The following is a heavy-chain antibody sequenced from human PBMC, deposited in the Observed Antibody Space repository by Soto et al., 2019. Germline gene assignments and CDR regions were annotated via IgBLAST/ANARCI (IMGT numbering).Heavy chain of an antibody. J-gene: IGHJ4*02. V-gene: IGHV1-69*13. Sequence: SVKVSCKASGGTFSSYAISWVRQAPGQGLEWMGGIIPIFGTANYAQKFQGRVTITADESTSTAYMELSSLRSEDTAVYYCARPGPARPSQNAPFDYWGQGTLVTVSS. CDR3: ARPGPARPSQNAPFDY. D-gene: IGHD6-6*01. CDR2: IIPIFGTA. CDR1: GGTFSSYA.